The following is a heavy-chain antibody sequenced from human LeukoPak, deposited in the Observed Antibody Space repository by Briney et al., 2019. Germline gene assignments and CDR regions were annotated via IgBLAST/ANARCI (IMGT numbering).Heavy chain of an antibody. CDR3: SRDSSGWGFDY. CDR1: GFTFSTYW. J-gene: IGHJ4*02. V-gene: IGHV3-74*01. Sequence: GGSLRLSCAASGFTFSTYWMHWVRQAPGKGLEWVSGIRSDGSSTIYADSVKGRFTISRDNARNTRYLQMNGLRTRHTTVYYCSRDSSGWGFDYWARDPWSPSPQ. CDR2: IRSDGSST. D-gene: IGHD6-25*01.